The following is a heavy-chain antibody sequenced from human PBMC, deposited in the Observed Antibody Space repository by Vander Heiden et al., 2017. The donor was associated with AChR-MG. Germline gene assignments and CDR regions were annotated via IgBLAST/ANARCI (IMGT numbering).Heavy chain of an antibody. CDR3: ARVGDILTGYYPKYFDY. Sequence: EVQLVESGGGLVKPGGSLRLSCAASGFTFSRYRITWVRQAPGKGLEWVSSISSSSSYIYYADSVKGRFTISRDNAKNSLYLQMNSLRAEDTAVYYCARVGDILTGYYPKYFDYWGQGTLVTVSS. D-gene: IGHD3-9*01. CDR1: GFTFSRYR. V-gene: IGHV3-21*01. J-gene: IGHJ4*02. CDR2: ISSSSSYI.